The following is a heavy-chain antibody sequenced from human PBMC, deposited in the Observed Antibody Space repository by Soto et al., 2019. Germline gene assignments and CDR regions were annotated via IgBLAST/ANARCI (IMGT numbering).Heavy chain of an antibody. Sequence: QVQLVQSGTEVKKPGSSVKVSCKASGGSLSTNPISWVRQAPGQGLEWMGGTGSGTGPGNHAQKFQGRLTVTADKSTSKVYIELTNLSSEDTLVYYCARRHSGGFFRFFDSWGQGTLVTVSS. CDR3: ARRHSGGFFRFFDS. V-gene: IGHV1-69*06. D-gene: IGHD2-15*01. J-gene: IGHJ4*02. CDR2: TGSGTGPG. CDR1: GGSLSTNP.